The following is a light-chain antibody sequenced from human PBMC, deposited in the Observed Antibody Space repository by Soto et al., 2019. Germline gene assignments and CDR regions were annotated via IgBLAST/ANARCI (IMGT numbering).Light chain of an antibody. V-gene: IGKV1-5*03. CDR3: QKYNSAPPD. Sequence: DIQMTQSPSTLSASVGDRVTITCRASQSISSWLAWYQQKPGKAPKLLIYKASSLESGVPSRFSGSGSGTDFTLTISSLQPEDVATYYCQKYNSAPPDFGGGTKVEIK. CDR2: KAS. J-gene: IGKJ4*01. CDR1: QSISSW.